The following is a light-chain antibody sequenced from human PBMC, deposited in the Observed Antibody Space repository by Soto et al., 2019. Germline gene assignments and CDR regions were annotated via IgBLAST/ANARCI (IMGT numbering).Light chain of an antibody. CDR1: QSVSRY. CDR2: DAS. V-gene: IGKV3D-15*01. J-gene: IGKJ1*01. CDR3: QQYNNWPQT. Sequence: PGERATLSCRASQSVSRYLAWYQQKLGQAPRLLIYDASRRATGIPDRFSGSGSGTEFTLTISSLQSEDFAEYHCQQYNNWPQTFGQGTKVDIK.